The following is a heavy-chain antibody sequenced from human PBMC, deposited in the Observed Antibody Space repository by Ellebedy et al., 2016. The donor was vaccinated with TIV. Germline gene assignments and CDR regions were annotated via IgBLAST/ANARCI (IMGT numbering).Heavy chain of an antibody. CDR3: GGFSGSWGAFDI. CDR1: GGSVTSSGYY. V-gene: IGHV4-39*07. J-gene: IGHJ3*02. Sequence: SETLSLTXTVSGGSVTSSGYYWDWIRQPPGKGLEWIGGFYYSGTTYFNPSLKSRVTISVDTSKNQFSLKLSSVTAADTAVYYCGGFSGSWGAFDIWGQGTMVTVSS. D-gene: IGHD1-26*01. CDR2: FYYSGTT.